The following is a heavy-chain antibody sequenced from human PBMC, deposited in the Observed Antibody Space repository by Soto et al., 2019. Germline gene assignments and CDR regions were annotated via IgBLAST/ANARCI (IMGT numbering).Heavy chain of an antibody. D-gene: IGHD1-1*01. CDR1: GGSISSYY. CDR3: ATNWTYVDY. CDR2: IYYSGST. Sequence: SETLSLTCTVSGGSISSYYWSWIWQPPGKGLEWIGYIYYSGSTHYNPSLTSRVTISVATSKNQFSLKLSSVTAADTAVYYCATNWTYVDYWGQGTLVNVSS. V-gene: IGHV4-59*01. J-gene: IGHJ4*02.